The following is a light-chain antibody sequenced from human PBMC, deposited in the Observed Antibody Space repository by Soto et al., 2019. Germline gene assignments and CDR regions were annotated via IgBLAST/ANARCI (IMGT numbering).Light chain of an antibody. CDR3: QQSETYPLT. Sequence: DIQMTHSPSTLSASVGDRVTITCRASQSISSWLAWYQQKPGKAPKLLIYKASSLESGVPSRFSGSGSGTEFTLTISSLQPGDFATYYCQQSETYPLTFGQGTRLEIK. J-gene: IGKJ5*01. CDR1: QSISSW. V-gene: IGKV1-5*03. CDR2: KAS.